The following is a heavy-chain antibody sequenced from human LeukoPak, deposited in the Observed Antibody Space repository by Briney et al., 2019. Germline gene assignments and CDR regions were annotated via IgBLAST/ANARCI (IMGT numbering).Heavy chain of an antibody. V-gene: IGHV3-33*01. CDR1: GFTFSSHG. D-gene: IGHD2-15*01. CDR2: IWYDGSNK. Sequence: GGSLRLSCAASGFTFSSHGMHWVRQAPGKGLEWVAVIWYDGSNKYYADSVKGRFTISRDNSKNTLYLQMNSLRAEDTAVYYCARGVVVVVAATEDNWFDPWGQGTLVTVSS. J-gene: IGHJ5*02. CDR3: ARGVVVVVAATEDNWFDP.